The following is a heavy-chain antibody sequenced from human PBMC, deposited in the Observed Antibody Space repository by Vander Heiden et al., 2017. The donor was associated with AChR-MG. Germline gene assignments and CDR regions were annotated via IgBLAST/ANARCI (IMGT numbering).Heavy chain of an antibody. CDR2: IYWKDDK. CDR1: GFSLSTSGVG. J-gene: IGHJ3*02. D-gene: IGHD6-13*01. Sequence: QITLKESGPTLVKPTQTLTLTCTFSGFSLSTSGVGVGWIRQPPGKGLEWLALIYWKDDKRYGPYLKRRLTITKDTSKNQVVLTMTNMDPVDTATYYCAQAARYDSSSWYLAADAFDIWGQGTMVTVSS. V-gene: IGHV2-5*01. CDR3: AQAARYDSSSWYLAADAFDI.